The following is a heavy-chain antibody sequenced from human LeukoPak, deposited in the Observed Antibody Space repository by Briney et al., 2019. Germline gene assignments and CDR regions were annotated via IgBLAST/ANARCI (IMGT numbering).Heavy chain of an antibody. CDR2: IYYSGST. Sequence: SETLSLTCTVSGGSISSYYWSWIRQPPGKGLEWIGYIYYSGSTNYNPSLKSQVTISVDTSKNQFSLKLSSVTAADTAVYYCARHSSLAMGDAFDIWGQGTMVTVSS. D-gene: IGHD5-18*01. CDR3: ARHSSLAMGDAFDI. J-gene: IGHJ3*02. CDR1: GGSISSYY. V-gene: IGHV4-59*08.